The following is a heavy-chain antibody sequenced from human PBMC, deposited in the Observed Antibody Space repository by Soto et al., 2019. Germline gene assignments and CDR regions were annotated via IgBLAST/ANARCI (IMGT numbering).Heavy chain of an antibody. J-gene: IGHJ4*02. CDR2: ISSTTNYI. V-gene: IGHV3-21*01. CDR1: GFTFTRYS. Sequence: GGSLRLSCAASGFTFTRYSMNWVHQAPGKGLEWVSSISSTTNYIYYADSMKGRFTVSRDNAKNSVYLEMNSLSAEDTAVYYCARESEDLTSNFDYWGQGTLVTVSS. CDR3: ARESEDLTSNFDY.